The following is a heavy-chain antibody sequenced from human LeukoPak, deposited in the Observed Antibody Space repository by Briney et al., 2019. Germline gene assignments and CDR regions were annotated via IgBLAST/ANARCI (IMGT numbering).Heavy chain of an antibody. Sequence: GGSLRLSCAASRFTFSDHYMSWIRQAPGKGLEWVSYISSSGSTIYYADSVKGRFTISRDNAKNSLYLQMNSLRAEDTAVYYCARPHDYGDYVEYYFDYWGQGTLVTVSS. D-gene: IGHD4-17*01. J-gene: IGHJ4*02. CDR1: RFTFSDHY. V-gene: IGHV3-11*01. CDR2: ISSSGSTI. CDR3: ARPHDYGDYVEYYFDY.